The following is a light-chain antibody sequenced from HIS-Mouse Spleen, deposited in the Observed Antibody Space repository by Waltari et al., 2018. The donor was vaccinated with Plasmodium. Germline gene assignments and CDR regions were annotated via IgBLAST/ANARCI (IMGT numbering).Light chain of an antibody. CDR1: SSDVGSYNL. J-gene: IGLJ2*01. Sequence: QSALTQPPSASGSPGQSVTISCTGTSSDVGSYNLVSWYQQHPGKAPKLMIYEGSKRPSGVSKRFSGSKSGNTASLTISGLQAEDEADYYCCSYAGSRVFGGGTKLTVL. CDR2: EGS. V-gene: IGLV2-23*01. CDR3: CSYAGSRV.